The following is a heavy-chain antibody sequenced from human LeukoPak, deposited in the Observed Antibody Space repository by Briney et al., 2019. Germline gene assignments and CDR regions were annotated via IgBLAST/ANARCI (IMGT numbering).Heavy chain of an antibody. V-gene: IGHV4-34*01. CDR1: GGSFSGYY. D-gene: IGHD4-17*01. J-gene: IGHJ3*02. CDR2: INDSGRS. CDR3: ARVYGDYFAFDI. Sequence: SETLSLTCGVYGGSFSGYYWSCIRQPPGKGLEWIGEINDSGRSNYKSSLKSRVTISEDTSKNQFSLKLSSVTAADTAVYYCARVYGDYFAFDIWGQGTMVTVSS.